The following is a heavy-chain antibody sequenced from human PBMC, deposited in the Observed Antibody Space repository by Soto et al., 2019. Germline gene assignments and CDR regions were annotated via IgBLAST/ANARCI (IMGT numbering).Heavy chain of an antibody. J-gene: IGHJ4*02. CDR1: VYSFTSYW. Sequence: GQSLKISCKVSVYSFTSYWIGWVRQMPGKGLEWMGIIYPGDSDTRYSPSFQGQVTISADKSISTAYLQWSSLKASDTAMYYCARSIVATIRNFDYWGQGTLVTVSS. CDR2: IYPGDSDT. D-gene: IGHD5-12*01. CDR3: ARSIVATIRNFDY. V-gene: IGHV5-51*01.